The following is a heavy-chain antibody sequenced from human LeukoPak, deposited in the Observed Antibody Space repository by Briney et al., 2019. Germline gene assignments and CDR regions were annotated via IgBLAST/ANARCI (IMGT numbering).Heavy chain of an antibody. CDR1: GFTFSSYA. V-gene: IGHV3-23*01. CDR2: ISGSGGST. Sequence: AGGSLRLSCAASGFTFSSYAMSWVRQAPGKGLEWVSAISGSGGSTYYADSVKGRFTISRDNSKNTLYLQMNSLRAEDTAVYYCAKARRYSSSLSAFDIWGQGTMVTVSS. J-gene: IGHJ3*02. CDR3: AKARRYSSSLSAFDI. D-gene: IGHD6-13*01.